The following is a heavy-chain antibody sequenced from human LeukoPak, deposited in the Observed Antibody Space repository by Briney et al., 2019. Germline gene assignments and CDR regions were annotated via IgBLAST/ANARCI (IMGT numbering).Heavy chain of an antibody. J-gene: IGHJ4*02. CDR2: ISYDGSNK. V-gene: IGHV3-30*18. D-gene: IGHD5-12*01. Sequence: PGGSLRLSCAASGLTFSSYGMHWVRQAPGKGLEWVAVISYDGSNKNYADSVKGRFTISRDNSKKTLYLQMNSLRAEDTAVYYCAKGPRVATISIDFDYWGQGTLVTVSS. CDR1: GLTFSSYG. CDR3: AKGPRVATISIDFDY.